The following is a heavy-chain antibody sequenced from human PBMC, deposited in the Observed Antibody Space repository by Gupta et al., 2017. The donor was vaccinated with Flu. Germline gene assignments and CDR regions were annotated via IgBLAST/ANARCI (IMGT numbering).Heavy chain of an antibody. CDR2: SRNKANGYST. CDR3: VRGSRSFDF. Sequence: EVQLVDSGGGLIQPGGSLRLACVCSGFTLSWYFLDWVRQAPGKGLEWVARSRNKANGYSTEYAASVRGRFTISRDDLKNSLYLQMNSLKTEDTALYFCVRGSRSFDFWGQGTLVTVSS. V-gene: IGHV3-72*01. J-gene: IGHJ4*02. CDR1: GFTLSWYF.